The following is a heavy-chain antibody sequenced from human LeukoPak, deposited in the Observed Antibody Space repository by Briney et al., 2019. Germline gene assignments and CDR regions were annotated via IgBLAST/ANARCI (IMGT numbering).Heavy chain of an antibody. Sequence: SETLSLTCAVYGGSFSGYYWSWIRQPPGKGLEWIGEINHSGSTNYNPSLKSRDTISVDTSKNHFSLKLSSVTAADTAVYYCARGNIVLIVYAMDWFDPWGLGTLVTVSS. CDR2: INHSGST. V-gene: IGHV4-34*01. J-gene: IGHJ5*02. CDR1: GGSFSGYY. CDR3: ARGNIVLIVYAMDWFDP. D-gene: IGHD2-8*01.